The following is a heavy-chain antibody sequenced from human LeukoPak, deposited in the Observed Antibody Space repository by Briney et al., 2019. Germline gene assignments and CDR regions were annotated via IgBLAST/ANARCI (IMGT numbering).Heavy chain of an antibody. Sequence: WASVKVSCKASGGTFSSYAISWVRQAPGQGLEWMGGIIPIFGTANYAQKFQGRVTITADESTSTAYMELSSLRSEDTAVYHCAKAYCSSTSCYTGGVYYFDYWGQGTLVTVSS. D-gene: IGHD2-2*02. J-gene: IGHJ4*02. V-gene: IGHV1-69*13. CDR3: AKAYCSSTSCYTGGVYYFDY. CDR1: GGTFSSYA. CDR2: IIPIFGTA.